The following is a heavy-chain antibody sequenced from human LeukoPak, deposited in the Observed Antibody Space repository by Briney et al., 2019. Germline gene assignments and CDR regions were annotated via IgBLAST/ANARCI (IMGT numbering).Heavy chain of an antibody. Sequence: SVKVSCKVSGYTLTELSMHWVRQAPGKGLEWMGGIIPIFGTANYAQKFQGRVTITADESTSTAYMELSSLRSEDTAVYYCVRRGVAGCFDYWGQGTLVTVSS. D-gene: IGHD6-19*01. V-gene: IGHV1-69*13. CDR2: IIPIFGTA. J-gene: IGHJ4*02. CDR1: GYTLTELS. CDR3: VRRGVAGCFDY.